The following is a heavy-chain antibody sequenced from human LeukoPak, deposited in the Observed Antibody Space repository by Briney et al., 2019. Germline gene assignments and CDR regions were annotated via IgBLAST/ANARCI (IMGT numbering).Heavy chain of an antibody. CDR1: GRTFSSYA. CDR2: IIPIVGTA. V-gene: IGHV1-69*05. CDR3: ARAPFSGYDHYYMDV. Sequence: SVKLSCKASGRTFSSYAISWVRQAPGQGLEWMGRIIPIVGTANYAQKFQGRVTITTDESTSTAYMELSSLRSEDTAVYYCARAPFSGYDHYYMDVWGKGTTVTVSS. D-gene: IGHD3-22*01. J-gene: IGHJ6*03.